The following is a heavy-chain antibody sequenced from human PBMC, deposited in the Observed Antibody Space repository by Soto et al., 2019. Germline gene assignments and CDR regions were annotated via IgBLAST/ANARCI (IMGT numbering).Heavy chain of an antibody. CDR2: VCHSGST. CDR3: ASYQVGDPDY. J-gene: IGHJ4*01. D-gene: IGHD3-10*01. CDR1: GGSIGSADW. V-gene: IGHV4-4*02. Sequence: QVQLQESGPGLVKPSGTLSLTCAVSGGSIGSADWWSWVRQPPGKGLEWIGEVCHSGSTNYNPSLKGRVTIAIAQSKYQFSLRLSSVTAAATAVYYCASYQVGDPDYWGHGTVVPVSS.